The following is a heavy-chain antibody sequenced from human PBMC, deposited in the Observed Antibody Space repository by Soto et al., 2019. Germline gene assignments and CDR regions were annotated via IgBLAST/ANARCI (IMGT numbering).Heavy chain of an antibody. Sequence: EVQLLESGGGLVRPGGSLRLSCAASGFTFSTYAMNWVRQAPGKGLEWVSAVSGSGADTFYADSLQGRFTISRDNSKNTLYLQMKSLRADDTAIYYCAKAPIVGARVGPDHWGQGTLVTVSS. D-gene: IGHD1-26*01. CDR3: AKAPIVGARVGPDH. J-gene: IGHJ5*02. CDR1: GFTFSTYA. V-gene: IGHV3-23*01. CDR2: VSGSGADT.